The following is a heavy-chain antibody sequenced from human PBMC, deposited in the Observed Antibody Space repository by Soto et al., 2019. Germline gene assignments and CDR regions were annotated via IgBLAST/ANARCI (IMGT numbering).Heavy chain of an antibody. J-gene: IGHJ2*01. CDR1: GFTFTNYA. V-gene: IGHV3-23*01. Sequence: EVQLLESGGGLVKPGGSLRLSCAASGFTFTNYAMTWVRRAPGKGLEWVSSISGGDGDTSYADSVKGRFTISRDNSENTMLLQMNSLRPDDTAVYYCAKDRFTSTVRKYWFFDLWGRGTLVTVSS. D-gene: IGHD3-10*01. CDR2: ISGGDGDT. CDR3: AKDRFTSTVRKYWFFDL.